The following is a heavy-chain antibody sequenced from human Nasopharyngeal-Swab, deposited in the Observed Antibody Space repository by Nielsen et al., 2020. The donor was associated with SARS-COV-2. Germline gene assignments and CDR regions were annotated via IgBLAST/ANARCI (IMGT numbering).Heavy chain of an antibody. CDR2: ISSSGSTI. CDR1: RFTFSSYE. J-gene: IGHJ4*02. CDR3: ASHRGYYDSSGYPYYFDY. V-gene: IGHV3-48*03. D-gene: IGHD3-22*01. Sequence: GGSLRLSCAASRFTFSSYEMNWVRQAPGKGLEWVSYISSSGSTIYYADSVKGRFTISRDNAKNSLYLQMNSLRAEDTAVYCCASHRGYYDSSGYPYYFDYWGQGTLVTVSS.